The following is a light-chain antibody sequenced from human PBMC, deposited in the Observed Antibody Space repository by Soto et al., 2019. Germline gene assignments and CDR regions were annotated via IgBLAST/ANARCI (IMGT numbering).Light chain of an antibody. Sequence: EIVLTQSPGTLSLSPGERATLSCRTSQTVSSSYLAWYQQKPGQAPRPLIYAASYRATRIPDRFSGSGSGPDFSLTISRLEPEDFAVYYCQQYHTTPRPFGQGTKVEIK. CDR1: QTVSSSY. V-gene: IGKV3-20*01. CDR2: AAS. J-gene: IGKJ2*01. CDR3: QQYHTTPRP.